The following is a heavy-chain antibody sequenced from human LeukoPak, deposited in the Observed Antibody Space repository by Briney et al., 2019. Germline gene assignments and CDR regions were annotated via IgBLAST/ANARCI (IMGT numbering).Heavy chain of an antibody. CDR3: AKDIVATIWGYFDY. D-gene: IGHD5-12*01. Sequence: GRSLSLSCAASGFTFSSYGMHWVRQAPAKGLDWVAVISYDGSNKDYADSVKGRFTISRDNSKNTLYLQMNSLRAEDTAVYYCAKDIVATIWGYFDYWGQGTLVTVSS. CDR2: ISYDGSNK. V-gene: IGHV3-30*18. J-gene: IGHJ4*02. CDR1: GFTFSSYG.